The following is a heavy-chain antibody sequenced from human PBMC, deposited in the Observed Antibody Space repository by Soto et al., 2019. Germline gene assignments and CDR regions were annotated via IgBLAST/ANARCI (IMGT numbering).Heavy chain of an antibody. CDR1: GFTFSGFY. CDR2: IKPNTDDI. V-gene: IGHV1-2*02. D-gene: IGHD2-15*01. J-gene: IGHJ6*02. CDR3: ARSPYSLEGDGQHYYYGMDL. Sequence: ASVKVSCKPSGFTFSGFYLHWVRQAPGHGLGWMGWIKPNTDDIGYAQKFQGRVTLTWDTSSSAGYMDLSRLRSDDTAVYYCARSPYSLEGDGQHYYYGMDLWGLGTTVTVSS.